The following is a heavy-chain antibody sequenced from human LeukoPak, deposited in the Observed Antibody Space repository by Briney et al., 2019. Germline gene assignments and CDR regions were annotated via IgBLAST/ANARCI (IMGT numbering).Heavy chain of an antibody. Sequence: PGGSLRLSCAASGFTFSSDWMTWVSQAAGKGLGWVASIKPDGSAEHNLDSVKGRITIARDNAQNSLYLQMSSLRAEDTAVYYCARVGNYGSGGYFPDYWGQGTLLTVSS. CDR1: GFTFSSDW. CDR3: ARVGNYGSGGYFPDY. J-gene: IGHJ4*02. V-gene: IGHV3-7*01. D-gene: IGHD3-22*01. CDR2: IKPDGSAE.